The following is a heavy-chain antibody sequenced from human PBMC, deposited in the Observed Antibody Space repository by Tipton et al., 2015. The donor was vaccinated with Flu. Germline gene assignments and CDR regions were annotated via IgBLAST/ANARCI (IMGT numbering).Heavy chain of an antibody. Sequence: TLSLTCSVSGDSIRSAYYWGWIRQPPGKGLEWIGNVYHAGSTYYNPSLKGRVTMSVDAYKNQFSLKVSSLTAADTAVYYCARGSGYANVYLDSWGQGTLVAVSS. CDR1: GDSIRSAYY. V-gene: IGHV4-38-2*02. D-gene: IGHD5-12*01. CDR2: VYHAGST. J-gene: IGHJ4*02. CDR3: ARGSGYANVYLDS.